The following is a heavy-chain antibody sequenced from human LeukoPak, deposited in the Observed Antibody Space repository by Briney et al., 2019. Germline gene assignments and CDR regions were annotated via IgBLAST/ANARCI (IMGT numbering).Heavy chain of an antibody. CDR2: ISSSSTYI. Sequence: GGSLRLSCAASGFTFSSYAMSWVRQAPGKGLEWVSSISSSSTYIYYADSVKGPFTISRDDAKNSLYLQMNSLRAEDTAVYYCARGVGVAATGTYYHYGMDVWGQGTTVTVSS. CDR3: ARGVGVAATGTYYHYGMDV. J-gene: IGHJ6*02. V-gene: IGHV3-21*01. CDR1: GFTFSSYA. D-gene: IGHD1-26*01.